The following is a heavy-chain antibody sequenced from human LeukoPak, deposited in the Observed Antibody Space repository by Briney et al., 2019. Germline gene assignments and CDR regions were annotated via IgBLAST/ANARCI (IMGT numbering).Heavy chain of an antibody. Sequence: SETLSLTCTVSGYSISSGYYWGWIRPPPGKGLEWIGSIYHSGSTYYKPSLKSRVTISVDTSKNQFSLKLSSVTAADTAVYYCARGGYYGSGNDFRFDPWGQGTLVTVSS. CDR2: IYHSGST. V-gene: IGHV4-38-2*02. J-gene: IGHJ5*02. CDR3: ARGGYYGSGNDFRFDP. D-gene: IGHD3-10*01. CDR1: GYSISSGYY.